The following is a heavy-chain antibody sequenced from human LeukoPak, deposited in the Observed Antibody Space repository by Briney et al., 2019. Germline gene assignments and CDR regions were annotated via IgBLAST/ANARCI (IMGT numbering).Heavy chain of an antibody. Sequence: SGPTLVKPTQTLTLTCTFSGFSLSTSGVGVGWIRQPPGKALEWLALIYWDDDKRYNPSLKSRLTITKDTSKTQVVLTMTNMDPVDTATYYCAHSPLLFGDPTPFDYWGQGTPGTVSS. CDR2: IYWDDDK. CDR3: AHSPLLFGDPTPFDY. CDR1: GFSLSTSGVG. D-gene: IGHD3-10*01. V-gene: IGHV2-5*02. J-gene: IGHJ4*02.